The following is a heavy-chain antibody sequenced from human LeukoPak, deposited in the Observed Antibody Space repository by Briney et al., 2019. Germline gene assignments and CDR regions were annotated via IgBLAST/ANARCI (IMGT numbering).Heavy chain of an antibody. V-gene: IGHV3-21*01. J-gene: IGHJ4*02. Sequence: GGSLRLSCAASGFTFSSYSMTWVRQAPGKGLEWVSSISSSSSYIYYADSVKGRFTISRDNAKNSLYLQMNSLRAEDTAVYYCARDRSITPTSRSKDDYWGQGTLVTVSS. CDR1: GFTFSSYS. D-gene: IGHD2-2*01. CDR3: ARDRSITPTSRSKDDY. CDR2: ISSSSSYI.